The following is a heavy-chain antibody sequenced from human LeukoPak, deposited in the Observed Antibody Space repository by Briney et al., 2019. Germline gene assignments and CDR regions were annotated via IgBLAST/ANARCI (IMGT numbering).Heavy chain of an antibody. D-gene: IGHD6-19*01. V-gene: IGHV3-30*04. J-gene: IGHJ4*02. CDR1: GFTFSSYA. CDR2: IPYDGKNK. CDR3: AKDESPKYSSGWFEY. Sequence: QPGGSLRLSCAASGFTFSSYAMSWVRQAPGKGLEWVAAIPYDGKNKYYADSVKGRFTISRDNSNNMVYLQMNSLRAEDTDVYYCAKDESPKYSSGWFEYWGQGTLVTVSS.